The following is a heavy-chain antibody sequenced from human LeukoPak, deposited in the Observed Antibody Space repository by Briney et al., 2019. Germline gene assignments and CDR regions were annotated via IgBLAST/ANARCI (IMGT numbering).Heavy chain of an antibody. J-gene: IGHJ5*02. D-gene: IGHD2-15*01. CDR2: IYTSGST. V-gene: IGHV4-61*02. CDR1: GGSISSGSYY. CDR3: ARVAPIVVVVAATLNWFDP. Sequence: SQTLSLTCTVSGGSISSGSYYWSWIRQPAGKGLEWIGRIYTSGSTNYNPSLKSRVTISVDTSKNQFSLKLSSVTAADTAVYYCARVAPIVVVVAATLNWFDPWGQGTLVTVSS.